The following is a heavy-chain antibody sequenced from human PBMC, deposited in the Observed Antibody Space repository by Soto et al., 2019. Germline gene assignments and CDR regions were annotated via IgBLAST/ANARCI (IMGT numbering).Heavy chain of an antibody. V-gene: IGHV1-3*01. Sequence: GASVKVSCKASGYTFTSYAMHWVRQAPGQRLEWMGWINAGNGNTKYSQKFQGRVTITRDTSASTAYMELSSLRSEDTAVYYCATGYNWNWEYYYYGMDVWRQGTTVTVSS. CDR2: INAGNGNT. J-gene: IGHJ6*02. CDR1: GYTFTSYA. CDR3: ATGYNWNWEYYYYGMDV. D-gene: IGHD1-7*01.